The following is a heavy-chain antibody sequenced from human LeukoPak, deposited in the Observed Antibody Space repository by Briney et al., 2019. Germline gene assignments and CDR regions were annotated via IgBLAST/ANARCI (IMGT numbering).Heavy chain of an antibody. Sequence: GGSLRLSCAASGFTFSSYAMSWVRQAPGKGLEWVPSIGSNSDYIYYANSVKGRFTISRDNAKNSLFLQMNSLTADDTAVYYCARDRGYGSGSSQNWFDPWGQGTLVTVSS. CDR3: ARDRGYGSGSSQNWFDP. CDR1: GFTFSSYA. J-gene: IGHJ5*02. CDR2: IGSNSDYI. D-gene: IGHD3-10*01. V-gene: IGHV3-21*01.